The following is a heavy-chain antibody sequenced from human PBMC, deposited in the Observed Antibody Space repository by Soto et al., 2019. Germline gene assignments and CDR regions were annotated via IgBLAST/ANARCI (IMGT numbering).Heavy chain of an antibody. D-gene: IGHD4-17*01. V-gene: IGHV2-5*02. Sequence: QITLKESGPTLVKPTQTLTLTCTFSGFSLTTSGVGVGWIRQPPGKALEWLALIYCDDDKRYSPSLKSRLTITKDTPKILVVLTITNMDPAHTATYFCAHRTTTVICSFDPLGQATLVTVSS. CDR2: IYCDDDK. CDR3: AHRTTTVICSFDP. J-gene: IGHJ5*02. CDR1: GFSLTTSGVG.